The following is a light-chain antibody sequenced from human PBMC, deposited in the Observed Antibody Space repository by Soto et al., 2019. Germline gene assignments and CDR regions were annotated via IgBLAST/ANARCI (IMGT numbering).Light chain of an antibody. V-gene: IGKV1-39*01. Sequence: DIQMTQSPFSLSTSVGDRVTITCRASQSIVSHLNWYQQKPGKAPKLLIYGASSLQSGVPSRFTGSGSGTDFTRTISSLQPEDFATYYCQQSYSTPRTFGQGTKVEIK. CDR1: QSIVSH. CDR3: QQSYSTPRT. J-gene: IGKJ1*01. CDR2: GAS.